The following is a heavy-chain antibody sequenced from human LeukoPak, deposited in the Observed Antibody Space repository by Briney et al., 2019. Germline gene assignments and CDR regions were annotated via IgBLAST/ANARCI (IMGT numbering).Heavy chain of an antibody. J-gene: IGHJ4*02. Sequence: AASVKVSCKASGGTFSSYAISWVRQAPGQGLEWMGGIIPIFGTANYAQKFQGRVTITADESTSTAYMELSSLRSEDTAVYYCTRGGIAAAAYYFDYWGQGTLVTVSS. D-gene: IGHD6-13*01. CDR1: GGTFSSYA. V-gene: IGHV1-69*13. CDR2: IIPIFGTA. CDR3: TRGGIAAAAYYFDY.